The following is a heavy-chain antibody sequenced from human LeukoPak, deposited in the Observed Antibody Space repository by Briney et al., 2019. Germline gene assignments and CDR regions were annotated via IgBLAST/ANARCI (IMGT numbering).Heavy chain of an antibody. Sequence: SETLSLTCTVSGGSISSGGYYWSWLRQHPGKGLEWIGYIYYSGSTYYNPSLKSRVTISVDTSKNQFSLKLSSVTAADTAVYYCARVGPSGYVDYWGQGTLVTVSS. V-gene: IGHV4-31*03. CDR2: IYYSGST. CDR3: ARVGPSGYVDY. CDR1: GGSISSGGYY. D-gene: IGHD3-3*01. J-gene: IGHJ4*02.